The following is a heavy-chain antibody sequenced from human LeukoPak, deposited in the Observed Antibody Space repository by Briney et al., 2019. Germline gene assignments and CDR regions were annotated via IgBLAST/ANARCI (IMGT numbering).Heavy chain of an antibody. CDR1: GYTFTGYY. D-gene: IGHD5-24*01. V-gene: IGHV1-2*04. J-gene: IGHJ4*02. CDR3: ARAVGVAKILPFEF. CDR2: INPNSGGT. Sequence: ASVKVSCKASGYTFTGYYMHWVRQAPGQGLEWMGWINPNSGGTNYAQKFQGWVTMTRDTSISTAYMELSRLRSDDTAVYYCARAVGVAKILPFEFWGQGTLVT.